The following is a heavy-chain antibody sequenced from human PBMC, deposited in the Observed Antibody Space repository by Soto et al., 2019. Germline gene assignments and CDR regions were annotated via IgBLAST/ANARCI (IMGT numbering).Heavy chain of an antibody. CDR1: GFTFSDYY. Sequence: QVQLVESGGGLVKPGGSLRLSCAASGFTFSDYYMRWIRQAPGKGLEWVSYISSSSSYTNYADSVKGRFNNSRDNAKNSLYLQINSLRAEDTAVYYCARDSIVAYFDYWGQGTLVTVSS. D-gene: IGHD5-12*01. CDR3: ARDSIVAYFDY. CDR2: ISSSSSYT. J-gene: IGHJ4*02. V-gene: IGHV3-11*06.